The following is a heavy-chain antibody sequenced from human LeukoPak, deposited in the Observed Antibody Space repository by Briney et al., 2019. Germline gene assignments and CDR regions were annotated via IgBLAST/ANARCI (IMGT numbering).Heavy chain of an antibody. D-gene: IGHD1-26*01. CDR3: ARCSYSGSYPFWYYYYYMDV. CDR1: GYTFTGYY. V-gene: IGHV1-2*02. CDR2: INPNSGGT. J-gene: IGHJ6*03. Sequence: ASVKVSCKASGYTFTGYYMHWVRQAPGQGLEWMGWINPNSGGTNYAQKFQGRVTMTRDTSISTAYMELSRLRSDDTAVYYCARCSYSGSYPFWYYYYYMDVWGKGTTVTISS.